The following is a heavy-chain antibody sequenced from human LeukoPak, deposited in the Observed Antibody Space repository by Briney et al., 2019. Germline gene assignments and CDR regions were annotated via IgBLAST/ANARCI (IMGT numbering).Heavy chain of an antibody. V-gene: IGHV4-59*01. J-gene: IGHJ4*02. Sequence: PSETLSLTCTVSGGSISSYYWNWIRQPPGKGLEWIGYIYYSGSTNYNPSLKSRVTISVDTSKNQFPLKLSSVTAADTAVYYCARDPMPKQYCLDDCYSIFEYRGQGTLVTVSS. D-gene: IGHD2-21*02. CDR2: IYYSGST. CDR1: GGSISSYY. CDR3: ARDPMPKQYCLDDCYSIFEY.